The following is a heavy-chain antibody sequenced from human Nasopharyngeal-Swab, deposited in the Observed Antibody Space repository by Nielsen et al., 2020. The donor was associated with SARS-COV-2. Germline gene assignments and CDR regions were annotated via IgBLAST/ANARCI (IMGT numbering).Heavy chain of an antibody. J-gene: IGHJ4*02. Sequence: WIHQPPGKGLEWVGRIRSKANSYATAYAASVKGRFTISRDDSKNTAYLQMNSLKTEDTAVYYCTRQISGWYHPFDYWGQGTLVTVSS. V-gene: IGHV3-73*01. CDR2: IRSKANSYAT. D-gene: IGHD6-19*01. CDR3: TRQISGWYHPFDY.